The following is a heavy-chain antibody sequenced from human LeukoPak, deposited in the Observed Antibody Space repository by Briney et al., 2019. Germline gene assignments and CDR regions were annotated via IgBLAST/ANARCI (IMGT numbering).Heavy chain of an antibody. Sequence: GGSLRLSCAASGFIFGSYGMHWVRQAPGKGLEGVAVISYDGSNKDYAESVKGRFTISRDNSNNTLYLQMNSLRAEDTAVYYCAKGMTTVTSPTLGIDYWGQGTLVTVSS. CDR3: AKGMTTVTSPTLGIDY. CDR1: GFIFGSYG. V-gene: IGHV3-30*18. D-gene: IGHD4-17*01. J-gene: IGHJ4*02. CDR2: ISYDGSNK.